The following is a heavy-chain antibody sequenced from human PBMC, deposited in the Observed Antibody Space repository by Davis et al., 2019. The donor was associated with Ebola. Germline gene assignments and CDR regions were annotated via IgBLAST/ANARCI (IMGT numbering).Heavy chain of an antibody. CDR3: AKGAR. V-gene: IGHV3-15*01. CDR2: IKSITDGGAT. D-gene: IGHD5-12*01. CDR1: GFTFSNTW. Sequence: PGGSLRLSCAASGFTFSNTWMSWVRQAPGKGLEWVGRIKSITDGGATDYAVPVKGRFDVSREDSKNTLDLQMNSLRVEDTALYYCAKGARWGQGTLVTVSS. J-gene: IGHJ4*02.